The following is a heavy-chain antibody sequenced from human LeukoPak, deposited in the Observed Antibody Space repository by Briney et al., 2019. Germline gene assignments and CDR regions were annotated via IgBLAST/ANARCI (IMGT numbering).Heavy chain of an antibody. CDR2: IIPIFGSA. D-gene: IGHD6-6*01. CDR1: GGTFSSYA. J-gene: IGHJ4*02. Sequence: EASVKVSCKASGGTFSSYAISWVRQAPGQGLEWMGGIIPIFGSANYAQKFRGRVTITADESTSAAYMELSSLRSEGTAVYCCASGYSSSSFDYWGPGTLVTVSS. V-gene: IGHV1-69*13. CDR3: ASGYSSSSFDY.